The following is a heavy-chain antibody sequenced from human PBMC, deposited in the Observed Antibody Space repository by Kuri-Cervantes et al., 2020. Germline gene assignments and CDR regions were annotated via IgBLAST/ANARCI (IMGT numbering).Heavy chain of an antibody. CDR3: ARARGGSSWPAGGGFDY. CDR1: GFTFSDYY. D-gene: IGHD6-13*01. Sequence: LSLTCAASGFTFSDYYMSWIRQAPGKGLEWVSYISSSGSTIYYADSVKGRFTISRDNAKNSLYLQMNSLRAGDTAVYYCARARGGSSWPAGGGFDYWGQGTLVTVSS. J-gene: IGHJ4*02. V-gene: IGHV3-11*04. CDR2: ISSSGSTI.